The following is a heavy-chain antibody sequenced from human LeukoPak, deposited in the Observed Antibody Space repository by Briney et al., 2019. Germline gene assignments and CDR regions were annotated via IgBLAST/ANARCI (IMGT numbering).Heavy chain of an antibody. CDR3: AVGPNCGDRVDFLDS. CDR1: GFTFSRHW. D-gene: IGHD4-17*01. Sequence: GGSLRLSCAASGFTFSRHWMDWARQSPGKGLEWVAGVKQEGTEKYYACSVTGRFTVSRGTAKNSLYLQMHSLSAEDPADDLGAVGPNCGDRVDFLDSWGRGTKVTVSS. J-gene: IGHJ4*02. V-gene: IGHV3-7*01. CDR2: VKQEGTEK.